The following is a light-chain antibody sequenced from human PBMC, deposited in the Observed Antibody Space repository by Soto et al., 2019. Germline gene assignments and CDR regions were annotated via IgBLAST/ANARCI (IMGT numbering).Light chain of an antibody. V-gene: IGKV1-39*01. CDR2: DAA. CDR1: QNINTY. CDR3: RQSYSTPYT. J-gene: IGKJ2*01. Sequence: DIQMTQSPYSLSAAVGDRVTIACRASQNINTYLNWYQQKPGKAPKLLIFDAASLQSGVPSRFSVSGSGTEFTLTISSLQPEDFATYYCRQSYSTPYTFGQGTKVDIK.